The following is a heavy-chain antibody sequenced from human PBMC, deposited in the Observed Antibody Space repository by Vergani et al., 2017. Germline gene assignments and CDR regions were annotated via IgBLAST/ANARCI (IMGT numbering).Heavy chain of an antibody. CDR1: GFTFSSYA. J-gene: IGHJ6*03. V-gene: IGHV3-64*01. D-gene: IGHD2-2*03. CDR3: ARDGHGSSSDYYLDV. CDR2: ISSNGGST. Sequence: EVQLVESGGGLVQPGGSLRLSCVASGFTFSSYAMHWVRQAPGKGLEYVSGISSNGGSTYYASSVKGRFTISRDNSKNTLYLQMGSLKAEDMAVYYCARDGHGSSSDYYLDVWGKGTTVTVSS.